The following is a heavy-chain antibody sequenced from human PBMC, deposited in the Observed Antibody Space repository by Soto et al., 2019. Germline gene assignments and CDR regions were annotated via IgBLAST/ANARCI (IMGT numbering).Heavy chain of an antibody. CDR2: ISSSSSTI. V-gene: IGHV3-48*01. CDR3: ARDHCSSTSCYVYDYYYYMDV. D-gene: IGHD2-2*01. CDR1: GFTFSSYS. J-gene: IGHJ6*03. Sequence: EVQLVESGGGLVQPGGSPRLSCAASGFTFSSYSMNWVRQAPGKGLEWVSYISSSSSTIYYADSVKGRFTISRDNAKNSLYLQMNSLRAEDTAVYYCARDHCSSTSCYVYDYYYYMDVWGKGTTVTVSS.